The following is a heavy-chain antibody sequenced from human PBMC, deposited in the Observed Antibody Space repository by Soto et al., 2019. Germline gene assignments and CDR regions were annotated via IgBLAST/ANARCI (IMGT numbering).Heavy chain of an antibody. CDR3: AKSPKGYCSSTSCYGDYYYYMDV. CDR2: ISYDGSNK. J-gene: IGHJ6*03. Sequence: GGSLRLSCAASGFTFSSYGMHWVRQAPGKGLEWVAVISYDGSNKYYADSVKGRFTISRDNSKNTLYLQMNSLRAEDTAVYYCAKSPKGYCSSTSCYGDYYYYMDVWGKGTTVTVSS. D-gene: IGHD2-2*01. CDR1: GFTFSSYG. V-gene: IGHV3-30*18.